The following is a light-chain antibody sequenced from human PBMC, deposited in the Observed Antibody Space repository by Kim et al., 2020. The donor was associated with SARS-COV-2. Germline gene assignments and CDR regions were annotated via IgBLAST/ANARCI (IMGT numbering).Light chain of an antibody. Sequence: VSPGERVTLCCRASQSASTNVAWYQQKVGQAPRLLIDGASTRASGIPDRCSGSGSGTEFTLTISSLQSEDFATYYCQQYKNWPWTFGQGTKVDIK. CDR3: QQYKNWPWT. J-gene: IGKJ1*01. CDR2: GAS. CDR1: QSASTN. V-gene: IGKV3-15*01.